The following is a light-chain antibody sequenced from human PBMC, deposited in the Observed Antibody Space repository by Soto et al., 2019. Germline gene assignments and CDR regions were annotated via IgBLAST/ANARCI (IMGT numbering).Light chain of an antibody. CDR1: SSNIGAGYD. CDR2: GNS. CDR3: QSYDXXLSGSI. Sequence: QSVLTQPPSVSGAPGQRVTISCTGSSSNIGAGYDVHWYQQLPGTAPKLLIYGNSNRPSGVPDRFSGSKSGTSASLAITGLXAEXXAXXYCQSYDXXLSGSIFGTGTKLTVL. V-gene: IGLV1-40*01. J-gene: IGLJ1*01.